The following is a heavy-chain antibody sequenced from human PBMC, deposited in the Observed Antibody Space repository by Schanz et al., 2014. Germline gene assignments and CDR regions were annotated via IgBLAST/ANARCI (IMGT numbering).Heavy chain of an antibody. CDR2: INTGGDST. J-gene: IGHJ4*02. V-gene: IGHV3-23*01. Sequence: EVKLLESGGTLVRPGGSLRLSCAASGFTFSTYAMAWVRQAPGKGLEWVSSINTGGDSTYYADSVKGRFTISRDNSRDTVCLQMNSLRADDTAMYYCARWFLIRGVILDSWGQGTLVTVSS. CDR3: ARWFLIRGVILDS. CDR1: GFTFSTYA. D-gene: IGHD3-10*01.